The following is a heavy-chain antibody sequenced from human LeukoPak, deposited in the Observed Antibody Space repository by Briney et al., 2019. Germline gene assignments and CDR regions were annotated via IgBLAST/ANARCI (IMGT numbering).Heavy chain of an antibody. CDR1: GYYIRSGYL. J-gene: IGHJ5*02. CDR3: ASANFLPFYDFWSGYNGFSKWFDP. Sequence: NPSETLSLTCSVYGYYIRSGYLWGWIRQSPGKGLEWLGSIYYSGTTYYNPSLKSRVTLTVDTSKNHFSLKLSSVTAADTAVYYCASANFLPFYDFWSGYNGFSKWFDPWGQGTLVTVSS. D-gene: IGHD3-3*01. CDR2: IYYSGTT. V-gene: IGHV4-38-2*01.